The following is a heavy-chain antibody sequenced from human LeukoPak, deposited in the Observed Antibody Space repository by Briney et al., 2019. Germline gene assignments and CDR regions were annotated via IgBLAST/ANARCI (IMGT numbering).Heavy chain of an antibody. Sequence: SETLSLTCTVSGGSISSYYWSWIRQPPGKGLEWIGYIYYSGSTNYNPSLKSRVTISVDTSKNQFSLKLSSVTAADTAVYYCARGPYYYDSSGYLGYFDYWGQGTLVTVS. CDR3: ARGPYYYDSSGYLGYFDY. V-gene: IGHV4-59*08. J-gene: IGHJ4*02. CDR1: GGSISSYY. D-gene: IGHD3-22*01. CDR2: IYYSGST.